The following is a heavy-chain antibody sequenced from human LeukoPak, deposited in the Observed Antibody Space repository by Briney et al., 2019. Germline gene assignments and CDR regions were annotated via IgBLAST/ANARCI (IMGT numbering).Heavy chain of an antibody. CDR1: GFTFSDYY. D-gene: IGHD3-9*01. CDR3: ARATVLRYFDWDY. Sequence: GGSLRLSCAASGFTFSDYYMSWIRQAPGKGLEWVSYISSSGSTIYYADSVRGRFTISRDNAKNSLYLQMNSLRAEDTAVYYCARATVLRYFDWDYWGQGTLVTVSA. J-gene: IGHJ4*02. V-gene: IGHV3-11*01. CDR2: ISSSGSTI.